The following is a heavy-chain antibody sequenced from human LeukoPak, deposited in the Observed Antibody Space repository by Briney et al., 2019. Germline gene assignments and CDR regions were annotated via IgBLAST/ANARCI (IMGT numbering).Heavy chain of an antibody. Sequence: PGGSLRLSCAASGFTFSSYAMHWVRQAPGKGLEWVAVISYDGSNKYYADSVKGRFTISRDNSKNTLYLQMNSLRAEDTAVYYCARNVVWWLVDWGQGTLVTVSS. D-gene: IGHD6-19*01. CDR1: GFTFSSYA. V-gene: IGHV3-30*04. J-gene: IGHJ4*02. CDR3: ARNVVWWLVD. CDR2: ISYDGSNK.